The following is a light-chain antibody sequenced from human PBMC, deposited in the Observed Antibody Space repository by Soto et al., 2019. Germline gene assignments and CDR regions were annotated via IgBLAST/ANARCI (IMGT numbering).Light chain of an antibody. V-gene: IGKV3-20*01. CDR3: QQYGSSPWT. Sequence: EIVLTQAPGTPSLSPGERATLSCRASPSVSSHYLAWYQQKPGQAPRPLIYGASSRATGIPDRFSGSGAGTDFTLTISRLESEDFAVYYRQQYGSSPWTFGQGTKVDIK. J-gene: IGKJ1*01. CDR2: GAS. CDR1: PSVSSHY.